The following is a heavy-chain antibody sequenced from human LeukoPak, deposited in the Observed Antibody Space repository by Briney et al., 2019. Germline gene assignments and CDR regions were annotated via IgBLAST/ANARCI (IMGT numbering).Heavy chain of an antibody. Sequence: GGSLRLSCAASGFTFDDYAMHWVRQAPGKGLEWGSLISADGTSTYYADSVKGRFTISRDNSKNSLYLQMNSLGSEDTALYYCAKDQRVASTDMSAYSRYYYFGMDVWGQGTTVTVSS. D-gene: IGHD2-15*01. CDR3: AKDQRVASTDMSAYSRYYYFGMDV. V-gene: IGHV3-43*02. CDR2: ISADGTST. CDR1: GFTFDDYA. J-gene: IGHJ6*01.